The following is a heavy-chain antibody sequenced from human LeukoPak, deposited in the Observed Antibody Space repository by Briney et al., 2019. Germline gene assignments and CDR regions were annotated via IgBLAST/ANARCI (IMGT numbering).Heavy chain of an antibody. J-gene: IGHJ6*02. CDR1: GGSISSGGYY. D-gene: IGHD3-9*01. CDR2: IYYSGST. CDR3: ARDRFLEWNYDILTGPPHGPGMDV. V-gene: IGHV4-31*03. Sequence: SETLSLTCTVSGGSISSGGYYWSWIRQHPGKGLEWIGYIYYSGSTYYNPSLKSRVTISVDTSKNQFSLKLSSVTAADTAVYYCARDRFLEWNYDILTGPPHGPGMDVWGQGTTVTVSS.